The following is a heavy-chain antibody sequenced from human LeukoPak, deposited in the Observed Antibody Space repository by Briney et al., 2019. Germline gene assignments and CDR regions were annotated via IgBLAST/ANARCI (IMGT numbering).Heavy chain of an antibody. CDR3: AREGSGSLYGMDV. J-gene: IGHJ6*02. CDR1: GFSFGSFA. V-gene: IGHV3-53*04. Sequence: GSLRLSCAASGFSFGSFAMSWVRQAPGKGLEGVSVIYSGGSTYYADSVKGRFTISRHNSKNTLYLQMNSLRAEDTAVYYCAREGSGSLYGMDVWGQGTTVTVSS. D-gene: IGHD3-10*01. CDR2: IYSGGST.